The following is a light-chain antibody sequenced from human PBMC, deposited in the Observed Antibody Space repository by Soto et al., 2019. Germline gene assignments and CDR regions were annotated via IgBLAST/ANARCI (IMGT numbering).Light chain of an antibody. V-gene: IGKV3-11*01. J-gene: IGKJ4*01. CDR2: DAS. CDR3: QQPSHR. Sequence: EIVLTQSPATLSLSPGDRAVLSCRASQSVSRSLTWYQHKPGQAPRLLIYDASTRATGIPRRFSGSGSGTDFTLTISSLEPEDFAVYYWQQPSHRFGGGTKVEIK. CDR1: QSVSRS.